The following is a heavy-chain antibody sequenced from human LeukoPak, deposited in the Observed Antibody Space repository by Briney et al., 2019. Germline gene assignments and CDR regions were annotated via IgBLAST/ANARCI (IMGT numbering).Heavy chain of an antibody. D-gene: IGHD6-25*01. V-gene: IGHV4-59*12. CDR2: IYYSGGT. J-gene: IGHJ6*02. CDR1: GGSISSYY. Sequence: SETLSLTCTVCGGSISSYYWSWIRQPRENGLEWSGNIYYSGGTNYNPSLKSRVTISVDTSKIHVSLQLSSVTAADTAVYYCARRLGERAAPYYYDGMDVWGQGTTVTVSS. CDR3: ARRLGERAAPYYYDGMDV.